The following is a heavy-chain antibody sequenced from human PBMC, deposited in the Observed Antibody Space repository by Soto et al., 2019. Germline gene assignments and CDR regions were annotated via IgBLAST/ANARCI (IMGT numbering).Heavy chain of an antibody. CDR2: ISYDGSNK. CDR1: GFTFSSYA. CDR3: ARVLGYYYYGMDV. J-gene: IGHJ6*02. V-gene: IGHV3-30-3*01. Sequence: QVQLVESGGGVVQPGRSLRLSCAASGFTFSSYAMHWVRQAPGKGLEWVAVISYDGSNKYYADSVKGRFTISRDNSKNTLYLQMHSLRAEDTAVYYCARVLGYYYYGMDVWGQGTTVTVSS.